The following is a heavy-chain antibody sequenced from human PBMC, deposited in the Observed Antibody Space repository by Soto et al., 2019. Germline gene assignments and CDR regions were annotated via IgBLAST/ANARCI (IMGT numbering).Heavy chain of an antibody. D-gene: IGHD5-18*01. J-gene: IGHJ4*02. Sequence: QVQLVESGGGVVQPGRSLRLSCAASGFTFSDYGMHWVRQAPGKGLEWVAVISYDGSHKYYADSVRGRFTISSDNSKNILFLQMNSLTADDTAVYYCAKVSLMGYSYGRYYCDYWGQGTLVTVSS. CDR1: GFTFSDYG. V-gene: IGHV3-30*18. CDR2: ISYDGSHK. CDR3: AKVSLMGYSYGRYYCDY.